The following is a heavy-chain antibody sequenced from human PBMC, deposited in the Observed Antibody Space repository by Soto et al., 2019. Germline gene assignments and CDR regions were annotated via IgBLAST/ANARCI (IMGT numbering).Heavy chain of an antibody. Sequence: QVQLVQSGAEVKKPGASVKISCKTSGYTFAMHYIHWVRQVPGQGLEWMGMINPSDGSTSYVQKFQGRVTMTRDTSATTVFLNMSRLTSHDTAVFYRAREDGGGGRRHDFWGQGTLVTVSS. V-gene: IGHV1-46*01. D-gene: IGHD2-15*01. CDR2: INPSDGST. J-gene: IGHJ4*02. CDR3: AREDGGGGRRHDF. CDR1: GYTFAMHY.